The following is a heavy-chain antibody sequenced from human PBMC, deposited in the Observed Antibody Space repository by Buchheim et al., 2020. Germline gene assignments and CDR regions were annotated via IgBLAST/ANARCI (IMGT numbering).Heavy chain of an antibody. V-gene: IGHV3-21*01. D-gene: IGHD2-15*01. CDR2: ISSSSSYI. CDR1: GFTFSSYS. J-gene: IGHJ4*02. CDR3: ARAACSGGSCYSYYFDY. Sequence: EVQLVESGGGLVKPGGSLRLSCAASGFTFSSYSMNWIRQAPGKGLEWVSSISSSSSYIYYADSVKGRFTISRDNAKNALYLQMNSLRAEDAAVYYCARAACSGGSCYSYYFDYWGQGTL.